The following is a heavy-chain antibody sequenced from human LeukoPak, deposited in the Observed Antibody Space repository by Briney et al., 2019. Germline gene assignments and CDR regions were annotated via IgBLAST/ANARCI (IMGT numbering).Heavy chain of an antibody. CDR3: ARSVGNAFDI. D-gene: IGHD1-14*01. V-gene: IGHV4-34*01. CDR2: INHSGST. J-gene: IGHJ3*02. CDR1: GGSFSGYY. Sequence: PSGTLSLTCAVYGGSFSGYYWSWIRQPPGKGLEWIGEINHSGSTNYNPSLKSRVTISVDTSKNQFSLKLSSVTAADTAVYYCARSVGNAFDIWGQGTMVTVSS.